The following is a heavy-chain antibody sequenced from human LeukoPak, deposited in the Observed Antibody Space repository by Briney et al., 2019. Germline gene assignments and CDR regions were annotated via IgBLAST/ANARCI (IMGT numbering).Heavy chain of an antibody. CDR2: ISGSGGST. CDR1: GFTFSSYA. D-gene: IGHD3-22*01. CDR3: AKNSRSSGYYLDY. J-gene: IGHJ4*02. V-gene: IGHV3-23*01. Sequence: GGSLRLSCAASGFTFSSYAMSWVRQATGKGLEWVSVISGSGGSTYYADSVKGRFTISRDNSKNTLYLQMNSLRAEDTAVYYCAKNSRSSGYYLDYWGQGTLVTVSS.